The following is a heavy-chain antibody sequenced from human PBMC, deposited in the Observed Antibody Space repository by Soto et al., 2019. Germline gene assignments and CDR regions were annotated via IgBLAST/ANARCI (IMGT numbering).Heavy chain of an antibody. V-gene: IGHV1-69*13. Sequence: ASVKVSCKASGGTFSSYAISWVRQAPGQGLEWMGGIIPIFGTANYAQKFQGRVTITADESTSTAYMELSSLRSEDTAVYYCARDSGYSGYDSYYFDYWGQGTLVTVSS. CDR2: IIPIFGTA. D-gene: IGHD5-12*01. CDR1: GGTFSSYA. J-gene: IGHJ4*02. CDR3: ARDSGYSGYDSYYFDY.